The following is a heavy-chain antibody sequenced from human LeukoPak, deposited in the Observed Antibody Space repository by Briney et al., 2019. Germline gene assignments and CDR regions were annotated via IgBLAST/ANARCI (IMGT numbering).Heavy chain of an antibody. CDR1: GYNFPLYW. V-gene: IGHV5-51*01. CDR2: IYPDDSHT. D-gene: IGHD3-10*01. J-gene: IGHJ4*02. Sequence: SGESLKISCKGSGYNFPLYWIAWVRQMPGKGLEWMGIIYPDDSHTRYSPSFQGQVTFSVDKSITTAYLQWSSLKASDTAMYYCAGRSWVRDEYYFDNWGQGTLVTVSS. CDR3: AGRSWVRDEYYFDN.